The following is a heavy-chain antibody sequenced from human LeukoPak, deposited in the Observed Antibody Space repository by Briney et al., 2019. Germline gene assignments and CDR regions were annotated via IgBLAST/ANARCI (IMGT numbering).Heavy chain of an antibody. CDR1: GYTFTGYY. V-gene: IGHV1-2*04. J-gene: IGHJ3*02. D-gene: IGHD1-26*01. CDR2: INPNSGST. CDR3: ATNRVGTYDRPFDI. Sequence: ASVKVSCKASGYTFTGYYMHWVRQAPGQGLEWMGWINPNSGSTNYAQKFQGWVTMTRDTSISTAYMELSRLRSDDTAVYFCATNRVGTYDRPFDIWGQGTMVTVSS.